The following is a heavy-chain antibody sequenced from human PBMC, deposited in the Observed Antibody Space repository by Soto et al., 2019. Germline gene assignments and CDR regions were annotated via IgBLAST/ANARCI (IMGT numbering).Heavy chain of an antibody. V-gene: IGHV4-4*02. CDR2: IHHSGST. J-gene: IGHJ6*02. CDR1: GASIATDNW. Sequence: PSETLSLTCAVSGASIATDNWWSWVRQPPGKGLEWIGEIHHSGSTNYNTSLRSRVTTSVDKSKNQFSLNLISVTAADTAMYYCARGQSADYGMDVWGQGTTVTVSS. CDR3: ARGQSADYGMDV.